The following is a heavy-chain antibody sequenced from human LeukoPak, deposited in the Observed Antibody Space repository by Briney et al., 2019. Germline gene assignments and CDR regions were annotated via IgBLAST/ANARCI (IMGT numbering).Heavy chain of an antibody. CDR1: GGSISSYY. J-gene: IGHJ4*02. V-gene: IGHV4-59*01. D-gene: IGHD3-22*01. CDR2: IYDSGSI. CDR3: ARQSISGSSLSYFDY. Sequence: SETLSLTCTVSGGSISSYYWSWILQPPGKGLELIGNIYDSGSINYNPSLKSRLTISVDTSKNQCSLKLSSVTAADTAVYYCARQSISGSSLSYFDYWGQGTLVNVSS.